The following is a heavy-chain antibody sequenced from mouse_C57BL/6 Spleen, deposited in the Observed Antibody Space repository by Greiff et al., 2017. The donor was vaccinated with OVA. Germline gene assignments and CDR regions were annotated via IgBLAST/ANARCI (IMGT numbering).Heavy chain of an antibody. CDR2: INPSNGGT. Sequence: QVQLQQPGTELVKPGASVKLSCKASGYTFTSYWMHWVKQRPGQGLEWIGNINPSNGGTNYNEKFKSKATLTVDKSSRTAYMQLSSLTSEDSAVKYGARQQANWDVGWFAYWGQGTLVTVSA. CDR3: ARQQANWDVGWFAY. J-gene: IGHJ3*01. V-gene: IGHV1-53*01. D-gene: IGHD4-1*01. CDR1: GYTFTSYW.